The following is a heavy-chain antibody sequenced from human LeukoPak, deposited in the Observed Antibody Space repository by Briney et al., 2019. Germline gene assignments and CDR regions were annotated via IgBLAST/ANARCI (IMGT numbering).Heavy chain of an antibody. CDR1: GGSISSGGYY. CDR2: IYYSGST. CDR3: ARDRTNPNDAFDI. V-gene: IGHV4-61*08. Sequence: SETLSLTCTVSGGSISSGGYYWSWIRQHPGKGLEWIGYIYYSGSTNYNPSLKSRVTISVDTSKNQFSLKLSSVTAADTAVYYCARDRTNPNDAFDIWGQGTMVTVSS. J-gene: IGHJ3*02.